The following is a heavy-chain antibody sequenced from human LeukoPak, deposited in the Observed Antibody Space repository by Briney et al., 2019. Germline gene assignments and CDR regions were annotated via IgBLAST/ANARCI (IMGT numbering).Heavy chain of an antibody. CDR2: IYYSGST. CDR1: GGSINSYY. J-gene: IGHJ4*02. Sequence: SETLSLTCTVSGGSINSYYWSWIRQPPGKGLEWIGYIYYSGSTNYSPSLKSRVTISVDTSKNQFSLKLSSVTAADTAVYYCARVVVVIRGMVYYFDYWGQGTLVTVSS. D-gene: IGHD3-22*01. V-gene: IGHV4-59*08. CDR3: ARVVVVIRGMVYYFDY.